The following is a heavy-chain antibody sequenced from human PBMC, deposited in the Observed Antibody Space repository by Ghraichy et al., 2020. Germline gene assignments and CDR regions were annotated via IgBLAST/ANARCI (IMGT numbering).Heavy chain of an antibody. V-gene: IGHV1-18*04. Sequence: ASVMVSCKASGYTFTSYGINWVRQSPGQGLEWMGWINPNDANTDYAQKLQGRVTLTTDTSTNTAYMDLRSLRSDDTAVYYCARMGEYSSSYHYWGQGTLVTVSS. D-gene: IGHD6-6*01. CDR3: ARMGEYSSSYHY. J-gene: IGHJ4*02. CDR2: INPNDANT. CDR1: GYTFTSYG.